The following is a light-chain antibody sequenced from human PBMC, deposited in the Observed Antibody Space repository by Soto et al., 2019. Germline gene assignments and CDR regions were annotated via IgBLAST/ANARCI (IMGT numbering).Light chain of an antibody. V-gene: IGKV3-20*01. Sequence: EVVLTQSPGTLSLSLGEKATLSCRASQSVTAFLAWYQQKPGQAPRLLIYGASGRATGIPDRFSGSGSGTDFTLTISKLEPDDFAVYYCQQYAGSPLTFGGGTKWIS. J-gene: IGKJ4*01. CDR3: QQYAGSPLT. CDR2: GAS. CDR1: QSVTAF.